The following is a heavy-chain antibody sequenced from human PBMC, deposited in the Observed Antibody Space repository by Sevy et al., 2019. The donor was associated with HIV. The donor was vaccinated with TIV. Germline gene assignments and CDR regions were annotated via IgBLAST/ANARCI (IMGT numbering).Heavy chain of an antibody. CDR1: GYTFTSYY. D-gene: IGHD3-22*01. CDR2: INPSGGST. Sequence: ASVNVSCKASGYTFTSYYMHWVRQAPGQGLEWMGIINPSGGSTSYAQKFQGRVTMTRDTSTSTVYMELSSLRSEDTAVYYCARGGGDSSGYSEGYDTFDIWGQGTMVTVSS. J-gene: IGHJ3*02. V-gene: IGHV1-46*03. CDR3: ARGGGDSSGYSEGYDTFDI.